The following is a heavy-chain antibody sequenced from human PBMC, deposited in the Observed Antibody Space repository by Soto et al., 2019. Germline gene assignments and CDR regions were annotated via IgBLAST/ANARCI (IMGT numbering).Heavy chain of an antibody. D-gene: IGHD2-2*01. V-gene: IGHV5-10-1*01. CDR1: GYSFTSYW. CDR2: IDPSDSYT. Sequence: GESLKISCKGSGYSFTSYWISWVRQMPGKGLEWMGRIDPSDSYTNYSPSFQGHVTISADKSISTAYLQWSSLKASDTAMYYCARFVVPAASLRYYYPMDVWGQGITVTVSS. CDR3: ARFVVPAASLRYYYPMDV. J-gene: IGHJ6*02.